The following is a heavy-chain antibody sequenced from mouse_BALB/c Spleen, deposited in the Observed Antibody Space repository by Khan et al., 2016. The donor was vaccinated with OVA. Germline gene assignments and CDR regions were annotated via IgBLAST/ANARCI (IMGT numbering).Heavy chain of an antibody. CDR3: AREWAAWFPY. Sequence: LEVSGAELARPGASVTLSCNASGYTFTDYYINWMRQRTGQGLEWIGEIYPGSDNTYYNEKFKGKATLTADKSSSTAYMQLSRLTSEDSAVYFCAREWAAWFPYWGQGTLVTVSA. CDR2: IYPGSDNT. CDR1: GYTFTDYY. V-gene: IGHV1-77*01. J-gene: IGHJ3*01.